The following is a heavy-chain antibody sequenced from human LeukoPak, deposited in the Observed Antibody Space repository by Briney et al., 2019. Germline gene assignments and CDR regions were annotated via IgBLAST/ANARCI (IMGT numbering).Heavy chain of an antibody. V-gene: IGHV1-69*13. CDR3: ARAGARYCSSTSCYNLDY. D-gene: IGHD2-2*02. J-gene: IGHJ4*02. CDR2: IIPIFGTA. Sequence: SVKVSCKASGGTSSSYAISWVRQAPGQGLEWMGGIIPIFGTANYAQKFQGRVTITADESTSTAYMELSSLRSEDTAVYYCARAGARYCSSTSCYNLDYWGQGTLVTVSS. CDR1: GGTSSSYA.